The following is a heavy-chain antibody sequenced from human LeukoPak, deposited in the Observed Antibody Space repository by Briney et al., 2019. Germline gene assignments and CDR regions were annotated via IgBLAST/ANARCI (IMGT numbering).Heavy chain of an antibody. Sequence: SVKVSCKASGGTFSNYAISWVRQAPGQGLEWMGRIIPTLGIAKYAQKFQGRVTITADSSTSTAYMELRSLRSEDTAVYCCARDRHYSAAPSDYWGQGTLVTVSS. CDR1: GGTFSNYA. J-gene: IGHJ4*02. V-gene: IGHV1-69*04. D-gene: IGHD2-21*01. CDR3: ARDRHYSAAPSDY. CDR2: IIPTLGIA.